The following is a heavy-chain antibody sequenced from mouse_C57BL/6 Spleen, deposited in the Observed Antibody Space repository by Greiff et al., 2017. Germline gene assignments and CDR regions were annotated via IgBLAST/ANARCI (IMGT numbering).Heavy chain of an antibody. Sequence: VQLQQSGPGLVKPSQSLSLTCSVTGYSITSGYYWNWIRQFPGNKLEWMGYISYDGSNNYNPSLKNRISITRDTSKNQFFLKLNSVTTEDTATYYCARVVYYAMDYWGQGTSVTVSS. CDR3: ARVVYYAMDY. CDR2: ISYDGSN. J-gene: IGHJ4*01. V-gene: IGHV3-6*01. CDR1: GYSITSGYY.